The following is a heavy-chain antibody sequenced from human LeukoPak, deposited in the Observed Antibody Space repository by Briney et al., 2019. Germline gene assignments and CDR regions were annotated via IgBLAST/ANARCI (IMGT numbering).Heavy chain of an antibody. V-gene: IGHV3-48*02. CDR2: ISSGASTI. J-gene: IGHJ4*02. D-gene: IGHD3-22*01. CDR1: GFTFSDYS. Sequence: GGSLRLSYAASGFTFSDYSTNWVRQAPGKGLEWVSYISSGASTIYYADSVKGRFTISRDNAKNSLCLQMNSLREEDTAVYYCASGPYYDYWGQGTLVTVSS. CDR3: ASGPYYDY.